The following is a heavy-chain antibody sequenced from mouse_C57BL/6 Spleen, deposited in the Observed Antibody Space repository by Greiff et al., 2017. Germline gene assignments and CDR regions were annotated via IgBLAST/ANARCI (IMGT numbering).Heavy chain of an antibody. CDR2: ISSGGDYI. CDR1: GFTFSSYA. Sequence: LVESGEGLVKPGGSLKLSCAASGFTFSSYAMSWVRQTPEKRLEWVAYISSGGDYIYYADTVKGRFTISRDNARNTLYLQMSSLKSEDTAMYYCTRGDDYLFAYWGQGTLVTVSA. V-gene: IGHV5-9-1*02. CDR3: TRGDDYLFAY. J-gene: IGHJ3*01. D-gene: IGHD2-4*01.